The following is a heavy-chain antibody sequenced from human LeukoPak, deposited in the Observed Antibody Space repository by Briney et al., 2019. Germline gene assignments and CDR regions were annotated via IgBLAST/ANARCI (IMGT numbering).Heavy chain of an antibody. CDR3: ARAYYDSSGHIDY. Sequence: PSETLSLTCTVSGGSISSYYWSWIRQPPGKGLEWIGYIYYSGSTNYSPSLKSRVTISVDTSKNQFSLKLSSVTAADTAVYYCARAYYDSSGHIDYWGQGTLVTVSS. CDR2: IYYSGST. D-gene: IGHD3-22*01. J-gene: IGHJ4*02. CDR1: GGSISSYY. V-gene: IGHV4-59*01.